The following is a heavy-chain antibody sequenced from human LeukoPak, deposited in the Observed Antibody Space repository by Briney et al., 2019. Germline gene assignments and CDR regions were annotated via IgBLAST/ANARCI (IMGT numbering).Heavy chain of an antibody. CDR3: ARGRKRGYSYGYYDY. CDR2: IYTSGST. CDR1: GGSISSYY. J-gene: IGHJ4*02. D-gene: IGHD5-18*01. V-gene: IGHV4-4*07. Sequence: PSETLSLTCTVSGGSISSYYWSWIRQPAGKGLEWIGRIYTSGSTNYNPSLKSRVTISVDTSKNQFSLKLSSVTAADTAVYYCARGRKRGYSYGYYDYWGQGTLVTVSS.